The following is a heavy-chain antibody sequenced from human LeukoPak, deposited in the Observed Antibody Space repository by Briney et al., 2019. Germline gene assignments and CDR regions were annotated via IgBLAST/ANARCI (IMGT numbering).Heavy chain of an antibody. CDR2: ISYDGSNK. Sequence: PGRSLRLSCAASGFTFSSCGMHWVRQAPGKGLEWVAVISYDGSNKYYADSVKGRFTISRDNSKNTLYLQMNSLRAEGTAVYYCALLDYWGQGTLVTVSS. V-gene: IGHV3-30*03. J-gene: IGHJ4*02. CDR1: GFTFSSCG. CDR3: ALLDY.